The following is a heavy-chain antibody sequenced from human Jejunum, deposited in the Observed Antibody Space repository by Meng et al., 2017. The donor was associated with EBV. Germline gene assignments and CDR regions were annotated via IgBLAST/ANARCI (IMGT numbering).Heavy chain of an antibody. CDR1: GNFINTKKW. J-gene: IGHJ4*02. Sequence: VRRGGLGQGLGQPSGTLSPSCFFSGNFINTKKWWAWVRQPQGKGLEWIGEIYNSGTTYYKPSLKSRGTISLDTFESQFSLRLTSVTATDTATYYCARASPERLLEYWGQGTLVTVSS. CDR3: ARASPERLLEY. D-gene: IGHD1-14*01. CDR2: IYNSGTT. V-gene: IGHV4-4*02.